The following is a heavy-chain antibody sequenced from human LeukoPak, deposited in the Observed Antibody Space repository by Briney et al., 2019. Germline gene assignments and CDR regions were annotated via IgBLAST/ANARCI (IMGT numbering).Heavy chain of an antibody. CDR3: ARLSPSYIVVVTAIGGYFDY. D-gene: IGHD2-21*02. CDR2: IYYSGST. CDR1: GGSISSYY. Sequence: SETLSLTCTVSGGSISSYYWSWIRQPPGKGLEWIGYIYYSGSTNYNPSLKSRVTISVDTSKNQFSLKLSSVTAADTAVYYCARLSPSYIVVVTAIGGYFDYWGQGTLVTVSS. V-gene: IGHV4-59*01. J-gene: IGHJ4*02.